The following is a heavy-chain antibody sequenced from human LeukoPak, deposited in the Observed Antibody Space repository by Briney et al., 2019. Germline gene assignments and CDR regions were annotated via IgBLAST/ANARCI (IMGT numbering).Heavy chain of an antibody. CDR1: GFTFSGHG. Sequence: PGGSLRLSCAASGFTFSGHGMNWVRQAPGKGLEWVSTIRNSGSSTSYADSVKGRFTISRDNSKNTLYLQLNSLRADDTALYYCAKQSHDYGGYMDFWGQGTLVTVSS. CDR2: IRNSGSST. D-gene: IGHD4-17*01. CDR3: AKQSHDYGGYMDF. V-gene: IGHV3-23*01. J-gene: IGHJ4*02.